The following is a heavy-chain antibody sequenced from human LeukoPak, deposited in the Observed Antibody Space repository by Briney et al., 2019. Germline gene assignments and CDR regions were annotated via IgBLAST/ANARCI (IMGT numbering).Heavy chain of an antibody. J-gene: IGHJ4*02. V-gene: IGHV4-34*01. CDR1: GGSFSGYY. CDR3: ARRDYSSSDYFDY. Sequence: SETLSLTCAVYGGSFSGYYWSWIRQPPGKGLEWIGEINHSGSTNYNPSLKSRVTISVDTSKNQFSLKLSSVTAADTAVYYCARRDYSSSDYFDYWGQGTLVTVSS. CDR2: INHSGST. D-gene: IGHD6-6*01.